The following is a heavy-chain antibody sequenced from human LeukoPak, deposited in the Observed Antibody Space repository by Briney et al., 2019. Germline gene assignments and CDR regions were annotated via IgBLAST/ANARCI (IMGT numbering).Heavy chain of an antibody. D-gene: IGHD3-3*01. CDR3: ARVGLRFLEWSRGEGWLDP. CDR1: GGTFSSYA. V-gene: IGHV1-69*13. J-gene: IGHJ5*02. CDR2: IIPIFGTA. Sequence: SVKVSCKASGGTFSSYAISWARQAPGQGLEWMGGIIPIFGTANYAQKFQGRVTITADESTSTAYMELSSLRSEDTAVYYCARVGLRFLEWSRGEGWLDPWGQGTLVTVSS.